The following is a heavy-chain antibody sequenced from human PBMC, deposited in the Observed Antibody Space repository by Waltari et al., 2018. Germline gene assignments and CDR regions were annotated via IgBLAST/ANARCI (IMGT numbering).Heavy chain of an antibody. J-gene: IGHJ4*02. CDR2: IYHSGST. CDR3: ARPAAAGQFDY. CDR1: GYSISSGYY. D-gene: IGHD6-13*01. Sequence: QVQLQESGPGLVKPSETLSLTCAVSGYSISSGYYCGWIRQPPGKGLEWIGSIYHSGSTYYNPSLKSRVTISVDTSKNQFSLKLSSVTAADTAVYYCARPAAAGQFDYWGQGTLVTVSS. V-gene: IGHV4-38-2*01.